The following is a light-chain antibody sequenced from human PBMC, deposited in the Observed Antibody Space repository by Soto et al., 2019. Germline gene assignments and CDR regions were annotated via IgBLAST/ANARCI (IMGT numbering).Light chain of an antibody. CDR1: QSISTY. V-gene: IGKV1-39*01. CDR2: AAS. CDR3: QHGYSTPLT. Sequence: DIQMTQSPSSLSASVGDRVTITCRASQSISTYLHWYQQKPGKAPNLLIYAASTLQSGVPSRFSGSGSGTHFTLTISSLQPEDFATYFCQHGYSTPLTFGGGTKVDIK. J-gene: IGKJ4*01.